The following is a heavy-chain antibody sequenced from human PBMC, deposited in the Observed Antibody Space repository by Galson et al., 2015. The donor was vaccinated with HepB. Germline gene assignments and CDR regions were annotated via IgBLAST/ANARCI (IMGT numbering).Heavy chain of an antibody. CDR1: GYTFTSYA. Sequence: SVKVSCKASGYTFTSYAMHWVRQAPGQRLEWMGWINAGNGNTKYSQKFQGRVTITRDTSASTAYMELSSLRSEDTAVYYCARDRRGYSYGYDFDYWGQGTLVTVSS. CDR2: INAGNGNT. D-gene: IGHD5-18*01. CDR3: ARDRRGYSYGYDFDY. V-gene: IGHV1-3*01. J-gene: IGHJ4*02.